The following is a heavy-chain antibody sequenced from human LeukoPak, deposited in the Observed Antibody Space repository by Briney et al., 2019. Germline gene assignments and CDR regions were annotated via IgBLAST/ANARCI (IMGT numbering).Heavy chain of an antibody. V-gene: IGHV4-4*07. CDR3: AREASPLKYCSSTSCHNPFDY. CDR1: GGSISSYY. J-gene: IGHJ4*02. D-gene: IGHD2-2*02. Sequence: PSETLSLTCTVSGGSISSYYWSWIRQPAGKGLEWIGRIYTSGSTNYNPSLKSRVTMSVDTSKNQFSLKLSSVTAADTAVYYCAREASPLKYCSSTSCHNPFDYWGQGTLVTVSS. CDR2: IYTSGST.